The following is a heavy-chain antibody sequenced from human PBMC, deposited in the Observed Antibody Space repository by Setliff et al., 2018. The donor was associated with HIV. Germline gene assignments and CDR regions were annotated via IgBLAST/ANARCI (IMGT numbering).Heavy chain of an antibody. CDR2: IFYTGNT. CDR3: ARRGRDGVLIVFATGFGP. Sequence: SETLSLTCSVSGGSISSSTYYWGWIRQPPGEGLEWIGDIFYTGNTYYNPSLKSRVAISVDTSENQFSLKLNSVTAADTAVYYCARRGRDGVLIVFATGFGPWGQGTLVTVSS. J-gene: IGHJ5*02. CDR1: GGSISSSTYY. D-gene: IGHD2-8*01. V-gene: IGHV4-39*01.